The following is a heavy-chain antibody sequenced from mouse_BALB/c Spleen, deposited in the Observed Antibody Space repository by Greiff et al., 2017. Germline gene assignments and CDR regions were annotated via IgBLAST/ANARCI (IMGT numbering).Heavy chain of an antibody. CDR3: ARKENYGNPFAY. J-gene: IGHJ3*01. V-gene: IGHV5-6-5*01. D-gene: IGHD2-1*01. CDR2: ISSGGST. Sequence: DVKLVESGGGLVKPGGSLKLSCAASGFTFSSYAMSWVRQTPEKRLEWVASISSGGSTYYPDSVKGRFTISRDNARNILYLQMSSLRSEDTAMYYCARKENYGNPFAYWGQGTLVTVSA. CDR1: GFTFSSYA.